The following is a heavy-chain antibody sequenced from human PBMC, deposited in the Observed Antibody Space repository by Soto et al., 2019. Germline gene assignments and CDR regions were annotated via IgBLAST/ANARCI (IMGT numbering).Heavy chain of an antibody. CDR1: GLTFSSYG. CDR3: AKEGLLNWFDP. J-gene: IGHJ5*02. D-gene: IGHD2-15*01. CDR2: ISYDGINK. V-gene: IGHV3-30*18. Sequence: GGSLRLSCAASGLTFSSYGMHWVRQAPGKGLEWVAVISYDGINKYYADSVKGRFTISRDNSKNTLYLQMNSLRAEDTAVYYCAKEGLLNWFDPWGQGTLVTVSS.